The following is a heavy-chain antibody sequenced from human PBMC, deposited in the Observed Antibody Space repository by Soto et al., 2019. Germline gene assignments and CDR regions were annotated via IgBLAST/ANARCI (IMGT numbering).Heavy chain of an antibody. CDR1: GYSFTSYW. J-gene: IGHJ5*02. CDR2: IDPSDSYT. V-gene: IGHV5-10-1*01. Sequence: GESLKISCKGSGYSFTSYWIGWVRQMPGKGLEWMGRIDPSDSYTNYSPSFQGHVTISADKSISTAYLQWSSLKASDTAMYYCARRKVDYDFWSGYSRATYNWFDPWGQGTLVTVSS. D-gene: IGHD3-3*01. CDR3: ARRKVDYDFWSGYSRATYNWFDP.